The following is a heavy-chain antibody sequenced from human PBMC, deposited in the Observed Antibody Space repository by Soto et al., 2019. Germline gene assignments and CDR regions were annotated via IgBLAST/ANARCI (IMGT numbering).Heavy chain of an antibody. D-gene: IGHD2-2*01. CDR1: GFTFSDYY. Sequence: ASVKVSCKASGFTFSDYYMHWVREAPGQGLEWMGWLNPKSGGTTYAQKFQGRPTLSRDTSINTAYMELSRLSIDDTALYYCARERYQVLSDGMDGWGQGTTVTVSS. CDR2: LNPKSGGT. CDR3: ARERYQVLSDGMDG. J-gene: IGHJ6*02. V-gene: IGHV1-2*02.